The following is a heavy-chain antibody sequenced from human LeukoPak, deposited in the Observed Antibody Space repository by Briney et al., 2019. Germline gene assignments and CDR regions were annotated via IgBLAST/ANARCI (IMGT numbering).Heavy chain of an antibody. Sequence: PGGSLRLSCAASGFTFSSYGMHWVRQAPGKGLEWVAVIWYDGSDKYYADSVKGRFTISRDNSKNTLYLQMNSLRVEDTAVYYCARDFLSRGYFDNWGQGTLVTVSS. CDR1: GFTFSSYG. D-gene: IGHD3-3*01. J-gene: IGHJ4*02. V-gene: IGHV3-33*01. CDR3: ARDFLSRGYFDN. CDR2: IWYDGSDK.